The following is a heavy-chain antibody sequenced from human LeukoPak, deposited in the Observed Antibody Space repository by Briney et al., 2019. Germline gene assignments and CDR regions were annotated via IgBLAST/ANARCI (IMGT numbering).Heavy chain of an antibody. Sequence: GGSLRLSCAASGFTFSTYAMHWVRQAPGKGLEYVSTITSNGGSTYYANSVKGRFTISRDNSKNTLYLQMGSLRAEDMAVYYCARGQRNFDFGGQGSLVTVSS. CDR1: GFTFSTYA. D-gene: IGHD5-18*01. V-gene: IGHV3-64*01. CDR3: ARGQRNFDF. CDR2: ITSNGGST. J-gene: IGHJ4*02.